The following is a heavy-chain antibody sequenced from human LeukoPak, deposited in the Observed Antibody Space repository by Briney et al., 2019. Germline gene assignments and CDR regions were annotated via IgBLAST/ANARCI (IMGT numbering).Heavy chain of an antibody. D-gene: IGHD3-10*01. J-gene: IGHJ6*03. CDR2: ISYDGSNK. CDR1: GFTFSSYA. V-gene: IGHV3-30*04. Sequence: GGSLRLSWAASGFTFSSYAMHWVRQAPGKGLEWVAVISYDGSNKYYADSVKGRFTISRDNSKNTLYLQMNSLRAEDTAVYYCARLVWAMVRGVKGYYYYYYMDVWGKGTTVTISS. CDR3: ARLVWAMVRGVKGYYYYYYMDV.